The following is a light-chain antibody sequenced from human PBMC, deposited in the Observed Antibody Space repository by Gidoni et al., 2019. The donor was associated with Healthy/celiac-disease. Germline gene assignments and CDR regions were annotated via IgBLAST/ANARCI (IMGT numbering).Light chain of an antibody. J-gene: IGKJ1*01. Sequence: PGERVTLSCRASQSFSSRYLTWSQQKPGQAPRLLIYGASTRANSIPAKFSGSGSGTDFTLTISSLQPEDVAVYDCQKYYNLPLVAFGQXTKVEIK. CDR2: GAS. CDR3: QKYYNLPLVA. CDR1: QSFSSRY. V-gene: IGKV3D-7*01.